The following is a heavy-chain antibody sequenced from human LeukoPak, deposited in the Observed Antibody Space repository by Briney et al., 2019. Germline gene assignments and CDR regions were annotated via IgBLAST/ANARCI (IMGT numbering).Heavy chain of an antibody. CDR3: ARDAMDFWSGYQGRARWFDP. V-gene: IGHV1-69*13. Sequence: GASVKVSCKASGGTFSSYAISWVRQAPGQGLEWMGGIIPIFGTANYAQKFQGRVTITADESTSTAYMELSSLRSEDTAAYYCARDAMDFWSGYQGRARWFDPWGQGTLVTVSS. D-gene: IGHD3-3*01. J-gene: IGHJ5*02. CDR1: GGTFSSYA. CDR2: IIPIFGTA.